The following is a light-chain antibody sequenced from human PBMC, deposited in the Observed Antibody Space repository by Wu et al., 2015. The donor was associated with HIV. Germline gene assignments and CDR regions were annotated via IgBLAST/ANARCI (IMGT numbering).Light chain of an antibody. Sequence: DIHLTQSPSFVSASLRDSVTITCRASQGIRSYLAWYQQQPGKAPKLLIYAASSLADGVPSRFSGSGSGTEFTLTISSLQPEDFATYYCQQLNSYPLTFGGRDPGGDQT. CDR2: AAS. J-gene: IGKJ4*01. CDR3: QQLNSYPLT. V-gene: IGKV1-9*01. CDR1: QGIRSY.